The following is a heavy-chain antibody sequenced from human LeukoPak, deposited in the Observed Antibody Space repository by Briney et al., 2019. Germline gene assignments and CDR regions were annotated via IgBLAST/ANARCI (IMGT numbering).Heavy chain of an antibody. J-gene: IGHJ4*02. Sequence: ASVKVSCKASGYTFTDYGINWVRQAPGQGPEWMGWISTLYGNKNFAQKFQGRVTMTSDTSTSTAYLELASLTSDDSAIYYCARARSRASTWYWDHWGQGTLVTVSS. CDR3: ARARSRASTWYWDH. D-gene: IGHD2-8*02. CDR1: GYTFTDYG. V-gene: IGHV1-18*01. CDR2: ISTLYGNK.